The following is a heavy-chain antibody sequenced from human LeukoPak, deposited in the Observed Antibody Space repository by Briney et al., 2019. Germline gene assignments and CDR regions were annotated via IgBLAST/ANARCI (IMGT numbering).Heavy chain of an antibody. CDR3: ARSSGWARDAFDI. D-gene: IGHD6-19*01. CDR1: GFTFSSYA. J-gene: IGHJ3*02. V-gene: IGHV3-23*01. Sequence: GGSLRLSCAASGFTFSSYAMSWVRQAPGKGLEWVSATSGPGGSRDYADSVKGRFTISRDNSKNTLYLQMNSLRAEDMALYYCARSSGWARDAFDIWGQGTMVTVSS. CDR2: TSGPGGSR.